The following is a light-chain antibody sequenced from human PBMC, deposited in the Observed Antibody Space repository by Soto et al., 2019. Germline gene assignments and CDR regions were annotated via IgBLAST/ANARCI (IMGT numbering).Light chain of an antibody. Sequence: EIVLTHSPCTLSLSPWERATLSFRSSQSVSSSYLAWYQQKPGQAPRVIMYGASRRATGIPDRFSGGGSGTDFTLTISRLEPEDFAVYFCQQYAGPPTTFGQGTRLEIK. J-gene: IGKJ5*01. CDR2: GAS. V-gene: IGKV3-20*01. CDR3: QQYAGPPTT. CDR1: QSVSSSY.